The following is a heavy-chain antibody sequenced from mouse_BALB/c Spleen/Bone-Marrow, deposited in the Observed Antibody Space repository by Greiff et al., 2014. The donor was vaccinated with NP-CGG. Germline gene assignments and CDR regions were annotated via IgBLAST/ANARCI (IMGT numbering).Heavy chain of an antibody. CDR1: GYTFTSYY. CDR2: IYPGNVNT. V-gene: IGHV1S56*01. Sequence: VQLQQSGPELVKPGASVRISCKASGYTFTSYYIHWVKQRPGQGLEWIGWIYPGNVNTKYNEKFKGKATLTAGKSSSTAYMQLSSLTSVDSAVYFCAGDTMDYWGQGTSVTVSS. CDR3: AGDTMDY. J-gene: IGHJ4*01.